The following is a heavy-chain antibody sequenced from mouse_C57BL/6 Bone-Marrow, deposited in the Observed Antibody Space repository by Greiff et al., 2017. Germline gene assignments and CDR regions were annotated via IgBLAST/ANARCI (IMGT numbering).Heavy chain of an antibody. V-gene: IGHV3-6*01. CDR2: ISYDGSN. D-gene: IGHD2-3*01. Sequence: EVKLMESGPGLVKPSQSLSLTCSLTGYSITSGSYWNWIRQFPGNKLEWMGYISYDGSNNYNPSLKNRISITRGTSKNQFFLKLNAVTTEDTATCYCARCDAWFAYWGQGTLVTVSA. CDR3: ARCDAWFAY. CDR1: GYSITSGSY. J-gene: IGHJ3*01.